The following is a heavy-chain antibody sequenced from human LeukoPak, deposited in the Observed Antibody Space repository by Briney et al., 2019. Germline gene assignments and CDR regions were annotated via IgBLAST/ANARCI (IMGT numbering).Heavy chain of an antibody. J-gene: IGHJ5*02. Sequence: SETLSLTCTVSGGSISSSSYYWGWIRQPPGKGLEWIGSIYYSGSTYYNPSLKSRVTISVDTSKNQFSLKLSSVTAADTAVYYCARSMGNWFDPLGQGTLVTVSS. D-gene: IGHD2-8*01. V-gene: IGHV4-39*01. CDR1: GGSISSSSYY. CDR2: IYYSGST. CDR3: ARSMGNWFDP.